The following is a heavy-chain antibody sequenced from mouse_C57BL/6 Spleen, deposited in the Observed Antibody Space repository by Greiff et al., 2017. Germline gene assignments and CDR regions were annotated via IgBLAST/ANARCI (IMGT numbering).Heavy chain of an antibody. CDR2: IWSGGST. D-gene: IGHD1-1*01. CDR1: GFSLTSYG. CDR3: ASYYYVSRPYAMDY. J-gene: IGHJ4*01. V-gene: IGHV2-2*01. Sequence: QVQLQQSGPGLVQPSQSLSITCTVSGFSLTSYGVHWVRQSPGKGLEWLGVIWSGGSTDYNAAFISRLSISKDNSKCQVFVKMNSLQADDTAIYYCASYYYVSRPYAMDYWGQGTSVTVSS.